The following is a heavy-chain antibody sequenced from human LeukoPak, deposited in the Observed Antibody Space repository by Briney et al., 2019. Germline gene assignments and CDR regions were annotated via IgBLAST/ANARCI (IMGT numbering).Heavy chain of an antibody. J-gene: IGHJ4*02. CDR1: GYTFTGYY. Sequence: ASVKVSCKASGYTFTGYYMHWVRQAPGQGLEWMGWINPNSGGTNYAQKFQGRVTMTRDTSISTAYMELSRLRSEDTAVYYCARDRYSGYDLDYWGQGTLVTVSS. D-gene: IGHD5-12*01. CDR2: INPNSGGT. V-gene: IGHV1-2*02. CDR3: ARDRYSGYDLDY.